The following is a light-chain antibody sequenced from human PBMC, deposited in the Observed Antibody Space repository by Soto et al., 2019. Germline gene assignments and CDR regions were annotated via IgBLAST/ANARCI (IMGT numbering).Light chain of an antibody. CDR2: GAS. CDR3: QQYNNWPPLT. CDR1: QSVSSD. J-gene: IGKJ4*01. V-gene: IGKV3-15*01. Sequence: EIVMTQSEATLSVSPGERATLSCRASQSVSSDFAWYQQKPGQAPRLLIYGASTRATGIPARFSGSGSGTEFTLTISSLQSEDFAVYYCQQYNNWPPLTFGGGTKVEIK.